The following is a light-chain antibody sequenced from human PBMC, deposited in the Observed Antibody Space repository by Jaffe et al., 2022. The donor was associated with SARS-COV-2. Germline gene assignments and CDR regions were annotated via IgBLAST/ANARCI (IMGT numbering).Light chain of an antibody. CDR3: QKYDSAPWT. J-gene: IGKJ1*01. V-gene: IGKV1-27*01. CDR2: AAS. CDR1: QDISNY. Sequence: DIQMTQSPSSLSASVGDRVTITCRASQDISNYLAWYQQNPGKVPKLLIYAASTLQSGVPSRFSGSGSGTDFTLTISSLQPEDVATYYCQKYDSAPWTFGQGTKVEIK.